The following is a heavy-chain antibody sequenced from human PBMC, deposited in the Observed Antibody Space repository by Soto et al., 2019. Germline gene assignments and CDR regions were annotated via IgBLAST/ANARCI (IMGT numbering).Heavy chain of an antibody. Sequence: ASVKVCCKASGYTFTSYAMHWVRRAPGQRLEWMGWINAGNGNTKYSQKFQGRVTITRDTSASTAYMELSSLRSEDTAVYYCASSYIAAAPYGMDVWGQGTTVTVSS. V-gene: IGHV1-3*01. D-gene: IGHD6-13*01. CDR1: GYTFTSYA. J-gene: IGHJ6*02. CDR3: ASSYIAAAPYGMDV. CDR2: INAGNGNT.